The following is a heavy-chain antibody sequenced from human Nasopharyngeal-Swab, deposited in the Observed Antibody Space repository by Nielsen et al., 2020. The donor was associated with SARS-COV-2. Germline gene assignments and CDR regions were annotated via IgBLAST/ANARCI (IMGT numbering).Heavy chain of an antibody. CDR2: IDPSDTYT. CDR1: GYSFISYW. CDR3: ARHWSDPGNWFDP. Sequence: GASLPLSSKGTGYSFISYWISWVRKMPWKGLEWMGRIDPSDTYTNYSPSFQGHVTISANKSISTAYLQWSSLKAPDAAMYCCARHWSDPGNWFDPWGQGTLVTVSS. V-gene: IGHV5-10-1*01. J-gene: IGHJ5*02.